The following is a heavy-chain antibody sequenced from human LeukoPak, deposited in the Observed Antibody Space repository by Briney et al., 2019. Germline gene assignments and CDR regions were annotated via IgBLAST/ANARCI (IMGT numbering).Heavy chain of an antibody. CDR2: IYYSGST. CDR3: AREDSSVAARYFDC. D-gene: IGHD6-6*01. V-gene: IGHV4-59*12. CDR1: GGSISSYY. J-gene: IGHJ4*02. Sequence: NTSETLSLTCTVSGGSISSYYWSWIRQPPGKGLEWIGYIYYSGSTNYNPSLKSRVTMSVDTSKNQFSLNLTSVTAADTAVYYCAREDSSVAARYFDCWGQGTLVTVSS.